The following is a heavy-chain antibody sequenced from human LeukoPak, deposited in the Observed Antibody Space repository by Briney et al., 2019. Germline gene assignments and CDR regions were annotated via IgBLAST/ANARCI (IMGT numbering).Heavy chain of an antibody. J-gene: IGHJ4*02. Sequence: GGSLRLSCAASGFTFSSYSMNWVRQAPGKGLEWVSSISSSSSYIYYADSVKGRFTISRDNAKNSLYLQMNSLRAEDTAVYYCASMGKYCSSTSCYFPFDYWGQGTLVTVSS. CDR2: ISSSSSYI. CDR1: GFTFSSYS. V-gene: IGHV3-21*01. D-gene: IGHD2-2*01. CDR3: ASMGKYCSSTSCYFPFDY.